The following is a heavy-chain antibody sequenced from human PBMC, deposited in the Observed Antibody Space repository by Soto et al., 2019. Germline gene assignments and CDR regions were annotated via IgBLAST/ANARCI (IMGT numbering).Heavy chain of an antibody. Sequence: ASVKVSCKASGDTFTFIGYYIHWVRQAPGQGLEWMGWISPTSGATNYAQNFQGRVTMTSDTSITTAYMELTRLRSDDTAAYYCARPVRAGGEGYYFDNRGQGPLVTVPS. J-gene: IGHJ4*02. CDR1: GDTFTFIGYY. V-gene: IGHV1-2*02. D-gene: IGHD2-21*01. CDR3: ARPVRAGGEGYYFDN. CDR2: ISPTSGAT.